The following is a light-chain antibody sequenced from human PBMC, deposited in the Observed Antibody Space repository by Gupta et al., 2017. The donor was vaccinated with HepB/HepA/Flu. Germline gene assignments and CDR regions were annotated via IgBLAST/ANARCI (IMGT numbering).Light chain of an antibody. V-gene: IGKV3-20*01. CDR1: QSARNYC. CDR3: QQYGSSPRT. CDR2: GTS. Sequence: EIVVAQSPGTLSLSSGDRATLSCRASQSARNYCLAWYQQTPGQAPRLLIYGTSSRATGIPSRFSGSGSGTDFTLTISRLEPEDFAVYYCQQYGSSPRTFGPGTKVDIK. J-gene: IGKJ1*01.